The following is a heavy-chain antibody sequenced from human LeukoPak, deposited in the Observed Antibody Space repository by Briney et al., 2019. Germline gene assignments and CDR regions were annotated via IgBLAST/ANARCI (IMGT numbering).Heavy chain of an antibody. J-gene: IGHJ4*02. D-gene: IGHD2-15*01. CDR3: ARDEYCSGGSCSYFDY. CDR1: GFTVSSNY. Sequence: GGSLRLSCAASGFTVSSNYMSWVRQAPGKGLEWVSVIYSGGSTYYADSVKGRFTISRDNSKNTLYLQMSSLRAEDTAVYYCARDEYCSGGSCSYFDYWGQGTLVTVSS. CDR2: IYSGGST. V-gene: IGHV3-53*01.